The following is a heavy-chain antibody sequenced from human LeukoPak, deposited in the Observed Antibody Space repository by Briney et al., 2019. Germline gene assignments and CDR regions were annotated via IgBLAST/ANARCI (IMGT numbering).Heavy chain of an antibody. V-gene: IGHV3-15*01. CDR1: GFTFSNAW. J-gene: IGHJ4*02. Sequence: PGGSLRLSCAASGFTFSNAWMSWVRQAPGKGLEWVGRIKSKTDGGTTDYAAPVKGIFTISRDDSKNTLYLQMNSLKTEDTAVYSCTTEQYYDFWSGYYWDFDYWGQGTLVTVSS. CDR3: TTEQYYDFWSGYYWDFDY. D-gene: IGHD3-3*01. CDR2: IKSKTDGGTT.